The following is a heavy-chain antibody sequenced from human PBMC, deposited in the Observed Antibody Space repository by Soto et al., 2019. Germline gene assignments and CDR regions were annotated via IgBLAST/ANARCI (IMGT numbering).Heavy chain of an antibody. D-gene: IGHD6-19*01. J-gene: IGHJ4*02. V-gene: IGHV3-30-3*01. CDR3: ARDPYTSGWYYFDY. CDR2: ISNDGSNK. Sequence: PGGSLRLSCAASGFTFSSYAMHWVRQAPGKGLEWVAVISNDGSNKYYADSVKGRFTISRDNSKNTLYLQMNSLRVEDTAVYYCARDPYTSGWYYFDYWGQGTLVTVSS. CDR1: GFTFSSYA.